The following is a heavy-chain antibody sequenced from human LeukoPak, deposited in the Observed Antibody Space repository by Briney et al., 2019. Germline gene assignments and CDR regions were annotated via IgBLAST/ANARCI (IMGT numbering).Heavy chain of an antibody. V-gene: IGHV4-39*07. Sequence: PSETLSLTCTVSGGSISSSSYYWGWIRQPPGKGLEWIGSIYYSGSTYYNPSLKSRVTISVDTSKNQFSLKLSSVTAADTAVYYCARHMTTVFLFDYWGQGTLVTVSS. J-gene: IGHJ4*02. D-gene: IGHD4-17*01. CDR3: ARHMTTVFLFDY. CDR2: IYYSGST. CDR1: GGSISSSSYY.